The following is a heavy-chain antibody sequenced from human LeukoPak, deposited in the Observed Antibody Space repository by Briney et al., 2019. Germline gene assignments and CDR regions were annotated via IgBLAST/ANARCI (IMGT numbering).Heavy chain of an antibody. J-gene: IGHJ4*02. CDR3: ARVGSYNFDY. V-gene: IGHV4-34*01. CDR1: GVSFSGYY. D-gene: IGHD5-24*01. CDR2: INHSGST. Sequence: SETLSLTCAVYGVSFSGYYWSWIRQPPGKGLEWIGEINHSGSTNYNPSLKSRVTLSLDTSKNQFSLNLSSVTAADTAVYYCARVGSYNFDYWGQGTLVTVSS.